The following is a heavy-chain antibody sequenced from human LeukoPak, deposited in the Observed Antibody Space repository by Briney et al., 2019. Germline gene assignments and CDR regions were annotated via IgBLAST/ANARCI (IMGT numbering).Heavy chain of an antibody. V-gene: IGHV3-21*04. Sequence: PGGSLRLSCAASGFTFSSYSMNWVRQAPGKGLEWVSSISSSSSYIYYADSVKGRFTISRDNAKNSLYLQMNSLRAEDTAVYYCARSSHCSGGSCYFVDYWGQGTLVTVSS. CDR1: GFTFSSYS. CDR3: ARSSHCSGGSCYFVDY. CDR2: ISSSSSYI. D-gene: IGHD2-15*01. J-gene: IGHJ4*02.